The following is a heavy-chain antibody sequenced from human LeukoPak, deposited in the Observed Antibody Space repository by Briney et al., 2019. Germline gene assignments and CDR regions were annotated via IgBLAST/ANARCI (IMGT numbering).Heavy chain of an antibody. V-gene: IGHV3-74*01. CDR2: INSDGSST. CDR1: GFTFSSSW. CDR3: ARGNGHYLFYD. D-gene: IGHD3-22*01. Sequence: PGGSLRLSCVASGFTFSSSWMHWVRQVPGKGLVWVSRINSDGSSTNYADSVKGRFTISRDNAKNTLYLQMNSLRAEDTAVYYCARGNGHYLFYDWGQGTLVTVSS. J-gene: IGHJ4*02.